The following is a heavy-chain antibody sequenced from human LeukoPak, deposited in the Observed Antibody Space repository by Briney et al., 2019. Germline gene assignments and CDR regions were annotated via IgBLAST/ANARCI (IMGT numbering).Heavy chain of an antibody. CDR1: GYTFTGYY. J-gene: IGHJ4*02. CDR2: INPNSGGT. V-gene: IGHV1-2*02. CDR3: ARGLTYSSSWYGDY. D-gene: IGHD6-13*01. Sequence: ASVKVSCKASGYTFTGYYMHRVRQAPGQGLEWMGWINPNSGGTNYAQKFQGRVTMTRDTSISTAYMELSRLRSDDTAVYYCARGLTYSSSWYGDYWGQGTLVTVSS.